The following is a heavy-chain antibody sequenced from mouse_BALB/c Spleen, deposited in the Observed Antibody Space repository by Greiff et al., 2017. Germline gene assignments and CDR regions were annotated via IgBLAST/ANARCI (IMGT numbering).Heavy chain of an antibody. D-gene: IGHD1-1*02. CDR3: TRSGGNYLDY. V-gene: IGHV1S127*01. CDR2: IDPSDSYT. J-gene: IGHJ2*01. Sequence: VQLQQPGAELVKPGASVKMSCKASGYTFTSYWMHWVKQRPGQGLEWIGVIDPSDSYTSYNQKFKGKATLTVDTSSSTAYMQLSSLTSEDSAVYYCTRSGGNYLDYWGQGTTLTVSS. CDR1: GYTFTSYW.